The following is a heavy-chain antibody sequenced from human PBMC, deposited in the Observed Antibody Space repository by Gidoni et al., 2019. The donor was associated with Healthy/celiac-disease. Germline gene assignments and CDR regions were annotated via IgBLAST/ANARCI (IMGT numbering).Heavy chain of an antibody. Sequence: SSYGMHWVRQAPGKGLEWVAVISYDGSNKYYADSVKGRLTISRDNSKNTLYLQMNSLRAEDTAVYYCATAAADRPDYWGQGTLVTVSS. CDR3: ATAAADRPDY. V-gene: IGHV3-30*03. J-gene: IGHJ4*02. D-gene: IGHD6-13*01. CDR2: ISYDGSNK. CDR1: SSYG.